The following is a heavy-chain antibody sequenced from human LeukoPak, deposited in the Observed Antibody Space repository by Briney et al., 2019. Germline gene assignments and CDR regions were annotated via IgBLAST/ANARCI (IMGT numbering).Heavy chain of an antibody. J-gene: IGHJ6*02. Sequence: PSQTLSLTCTVSGGSVTSGGYYWSWIRQHPGKGLEWIGYVYYTGSTCYNPSLKSRVTISPDTSKNQFSPKVSSVTAADTAVYYCARISAGRYGMDVWGQGTTVTVSS. D-gene: IGHD6-6*01. CDR3: ARISAGRYGMDV. CDR1: GGSVTSGGYY. V-gene: IGHV4-31*03. CDR2: VYYTGST.